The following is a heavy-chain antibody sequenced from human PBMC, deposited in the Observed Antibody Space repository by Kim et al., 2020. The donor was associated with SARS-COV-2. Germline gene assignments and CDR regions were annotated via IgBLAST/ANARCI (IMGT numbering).Heavy chain of an antibody. D-gene: IGHD5-18*01. J-gene: IGHJ6*01. Sequence: SETLSLTCTVSGGSVSSGSYYWSWIRQPPGKGLEWIGYIYYSGSTNYNPSLKSRVTISVDTSKNQFSLKLSSVTAADTAVYYCAREGYSYGLYYYYGMDV. CDR2: IYYSGST. V-gene: IGHV4-61*01. CDR3: AREGYSYGLYYYYGMDV. CDR1: GGSVSSGSYY.